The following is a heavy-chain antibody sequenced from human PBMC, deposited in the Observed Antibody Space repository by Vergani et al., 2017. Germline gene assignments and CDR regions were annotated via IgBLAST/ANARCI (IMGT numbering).Heavy chain of an antibody. J-gene: IGHJ4*02. D-gene: IGHD1-7*01. CDR3: AKATSATGTSFNY. CDR1: GFTFSNYA. Sequence: EVQLLEPGGGLVQPGGSLRLSCAASGFTFSNYAMSWVRKGPGKGLEWVSAISGLGGSTYYADPVKGRFTISRDNSKNTLYLQMNSLRAEDTAVDYCAKATSATGTSFNYWGQGTLVTVSS. CDR2: ISGLGGST. V-gene: IGHV3-23*01.